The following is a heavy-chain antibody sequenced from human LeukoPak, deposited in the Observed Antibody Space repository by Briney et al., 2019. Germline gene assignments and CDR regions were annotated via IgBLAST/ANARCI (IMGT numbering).Heavy chain of an antibody. CDR3: AKRVSGTTFD. D-gene: IGHD1-1*01. Sequence: GGSLRLSCAASGFTFSSYVMSWVRQAPGKGLEWVSAISGSGATTYYADSVKGRFTISRDNSNNTLYLHMNSLRAEDTAVYYCAKRVSGTTFDWGQGTLVTVSS. V-gene: IGHV3-23*01. CDR1: GFTFSSYV. CDR2: ISGSGATT. J-gene: IGHJ4*02.